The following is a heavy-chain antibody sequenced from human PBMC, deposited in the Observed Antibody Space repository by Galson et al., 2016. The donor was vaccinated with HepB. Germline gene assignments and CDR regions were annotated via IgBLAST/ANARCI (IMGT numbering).Heavy chain of an antibody. CDR2: VSGSGGST. D-gene: IGHD2-15*01. CDR3: AKMEIAAFVHPRLVDY. Sequence: SLRLSCAASGFTFNNYAMSWVRQAPGKGLEWVSGVSGSGGSTYYADSVRGRFTISRDNSKNTLYLQMNSLRAEDTAVYYCAKMEIAAFVHPRLVDYWGQGTLATVSS. J-gene: IGHJ4*02. CDR1: GFTFNNYA. V-gene: IGHV3-23*01.